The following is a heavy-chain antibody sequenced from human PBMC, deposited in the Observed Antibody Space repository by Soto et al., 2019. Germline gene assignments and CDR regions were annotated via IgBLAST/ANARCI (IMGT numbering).Heavy chain of an antibody. D-gene: IGHD4-17*01. Sequence: QVQLVQSGAEVKKPGSSVKVSCKASGGTFSSYTITWVRQAPGQGLEWMGRIIPILGIANYAQKFQGRVTITADKSTSTAYMELSSLRSEDTAVYYCARVGSSTVVTPGDHNWFDPWGQGTLVTVSS. CDR2: IIPILGIA. V-gene: IGHV1-69*02. J-gene: IGHJ5*02. CDR3: ARVGSSTVVTPGDHNWFDP. CDR1: GGTFSSYT.